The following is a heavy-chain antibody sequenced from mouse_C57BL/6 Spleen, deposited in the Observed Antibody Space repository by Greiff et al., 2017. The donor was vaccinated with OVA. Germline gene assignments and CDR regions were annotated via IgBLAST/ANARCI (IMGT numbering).Heavy chain of an antibody. V-gene: IGHV1-26*01. CDR1: GYTFTDYY. Sequence: VQLQQSGPELVKPGASVKISCKASGYTFTDYYMNWVKQSHGKSLEWIGDINPNNGGTSYNQKFKGKATLTVDKSSSTAYMELRSLTSEDSAVYYCARDDHGNNGAMDYWGQGTSVTVAS. CDR2: INPNNGGT. CDR3: ARDDHGNNGAMDY. J-gene: IGHJ4*01. D-gene: IGHD2-1*01.